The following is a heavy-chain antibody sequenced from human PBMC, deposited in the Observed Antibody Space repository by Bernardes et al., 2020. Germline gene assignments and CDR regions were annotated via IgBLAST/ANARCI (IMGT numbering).Heavy chain of an antibody. Sequence: GESLRLSCAVSGFTFSSYGMHWVRQAPGKGLEWVAVIWYDGSNKYYADSVKGRFTISRDNSKNTLYLQMNSLRAEDTAVYYCARDGDIVATNFNFDYWGQATLVTVSS. D-gene: IGHD5-12*01. V-gene: IGHV3-33*01. J-gene: IGHJ4*02. CDR2: IWYDGSNK. CDR3: ARDGDIVATNFNFDY. CDR1: GFTFSSYG.